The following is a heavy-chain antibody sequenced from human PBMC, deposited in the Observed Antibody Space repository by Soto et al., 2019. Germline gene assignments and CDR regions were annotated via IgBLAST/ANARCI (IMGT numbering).Heavy chain of an antibody. V-gene: IGHV1-46*01. Sequence: ASVKVSCKASGYTFTGYYMHWVRQAPGQGLEWMGIINPSGGSTSYAQKFQGRVTMTRDTSTSTVYMELSSLRSEDTAVYYCARDWELQAYYDFWSGYYTHYYGMDVWGQGTTVTVSS. D-gene: IGHD3-3*01. CDR1: GYTFTGYY. J-gene: IGHJ6*02. CDR3: ARDWELQAYYDFWSGYYTHYYGMDV. CDR2: INPSGGST.